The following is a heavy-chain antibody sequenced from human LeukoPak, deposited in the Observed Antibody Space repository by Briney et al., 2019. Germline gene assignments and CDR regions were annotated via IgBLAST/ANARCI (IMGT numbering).Heavy chain of an antibody. D-gene: IGHD2-2*01. CDR1: GYSISSGYY. J-gene: IGHJ3*02. CDR2: IYHSGST. V-gene: IGHV4-38-2*01. Sequence: PSETLSLTCAVSGYSISSGYYGGWIRQPPGKGLEWIGSIYHSGSTYYNPSLKSRVTISVDTSKNQFSLKLSSVTAADTAVYYCARPRYCSSTSCRGAFDIWGQGTMVTVSS. CDR3: ARPRYCSSTSCRGAFDI.